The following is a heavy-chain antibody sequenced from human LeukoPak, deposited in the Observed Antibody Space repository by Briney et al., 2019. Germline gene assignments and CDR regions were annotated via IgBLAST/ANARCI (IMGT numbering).Heavy chain of an antibody. Sequence: GRSLRLSCADSGFTFSSYSMHWVRQTPGKGLEWVAIISYDGSNIYYADSVKGRFTISRDNSKNTLCLQMNSLRREDTAVYYCARDNGSGWYYFDYWGQGTLVTVSS. J-gene: IGHJ4*02. V-gene: IGHV3-30*04. CDR1: GFTFSSYS. D-gene: IGHD6-19*01. CDR2: ISYDGSNI. CDR3: ARDNGSGWYYFDY.